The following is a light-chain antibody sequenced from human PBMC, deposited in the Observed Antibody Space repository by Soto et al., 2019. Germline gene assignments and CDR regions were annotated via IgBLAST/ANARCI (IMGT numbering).Light chain of an antibody. V-gene: IGLV2-11*01. Sequence: QSALTQPHSVSGSPGQSVTISCTGTGSDIGAYDFVSWYQQHPGKAPKFLIYYVTQSASGVPDRFSGSKTGNKASLTISGLQTDDEADYYCCAYSGSLTWVFGGGTKVTVL. CDR1: GSDIGAYDF. J-gene: IGLJ3*02. CDR3: CAYSGSLTWV. CDR2: YVT.